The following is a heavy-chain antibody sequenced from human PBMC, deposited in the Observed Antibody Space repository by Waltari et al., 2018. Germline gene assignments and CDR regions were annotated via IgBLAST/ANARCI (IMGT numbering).Heavy chain of an antibody. CDR3: AREDKFDSSDY. CDR1: GSSVSNYW. CDR2: IKEDGSLK. V-gene: IGHV3-7*01. J-gene: IGHJ4*02. D-gene: IGHD3-9*01. Sequence: EVQLVESGGGLIQPGGSLRRCCVASGSSVSNYWMSWFRQVPGKGLEWVANIKEDGSLKKYVDTVKGRFGISRDNAKNSAYLQMDSLRAEDTALYYCAREDKFDSSDYWGQGILVSVSP.